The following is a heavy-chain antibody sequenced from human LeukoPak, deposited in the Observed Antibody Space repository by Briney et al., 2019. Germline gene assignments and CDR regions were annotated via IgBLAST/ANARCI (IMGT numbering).Heavy chain of an antibody. CDR2: IYYSGST. V-gene: IGHV4-39*07. Sequence: SETLSLTCTVSGGSISSGGYYWGWIRQPPGKGLEWIGSIYYSGSTYYNPSLKSRVTISVDTSKNQFSLKLSSVTAADTAVYYCARDRPKLGVYWGQGTLVTVSS. CDR3: ARDRPKLGVY. J-gene: IGHJ4*02. D-gene: IGHD3-16*01. CDR1: GGSISSGGYY.